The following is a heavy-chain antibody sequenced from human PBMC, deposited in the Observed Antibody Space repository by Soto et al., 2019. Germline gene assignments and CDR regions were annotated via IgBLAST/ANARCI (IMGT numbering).Heavy chain of an antibody. Sequence: ASVKVSCKASGYTFTGYYMHWVRQAPGRGLEWMGWINPNSGGTNYAQKFQGWVTMTRDTSISTAYMELSRLRSDDTAVYCCAREGIAAAGTLGYYYYGMDVWGQGTTVTVSS. CDR1: GYTFTGYY. J-gene: IGHJ6*02. CDR3: AREGIAAAGTLGYYYYGMDV. D-gene: IGHD6-13*01. V-gene: IGHV1-2*04. CDR2: INPNSGGT.